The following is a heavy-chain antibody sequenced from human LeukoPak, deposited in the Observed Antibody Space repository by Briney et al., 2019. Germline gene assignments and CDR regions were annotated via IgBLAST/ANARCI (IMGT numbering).Heavy chain of an antibody. J-gene: IGHJ4*02. CDR3: AKDASVAGTTTDFDY. CDR2: ISGSGGST. D-gene: IGHD6-19*01. CDR1: GFTFSSYA. V-gene: IGHV3-23*01. Sequence: GGSLRLSCAASGFTFSSYAMSWVRQAPGKGLEWISAISGSGGSTYYADSVKGRFTISRDNSKNTLYLQMNSLRAEDTAVYYCAKDASVAGTTTDFDYWGQGTLVTVSS.